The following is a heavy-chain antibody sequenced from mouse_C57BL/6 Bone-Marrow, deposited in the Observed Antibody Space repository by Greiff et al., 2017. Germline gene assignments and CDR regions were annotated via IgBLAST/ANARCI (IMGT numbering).Heavy chain of an antibody. Sequence: QVQLQQPGAELVKPGASVKMSCKASGYTFTSYWITWVKQRPGQGLEWIGDIYPGSGSTNYNEKFKGTATLTVDTSSSTAYMQLSSLTSEDSAVYYCATSHYYGSSYAYWGQGTLVTVSA. D-gene: IGHD1-1*01. CDR2: IYPGSGST. CDR1: GYTFTSYW. J-gene: IGHJ3*01. V-gene: IGHV1-55*01. CDR3: ATSHYYGSSYAY.